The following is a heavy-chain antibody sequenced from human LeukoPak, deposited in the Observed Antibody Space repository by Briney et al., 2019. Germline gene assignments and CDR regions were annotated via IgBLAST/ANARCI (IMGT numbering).Heavy chain of an antibody. CDR2: ISGSGGST. J-gene: IGHJ4*02. CDR3: AKDPIAAAGTSRDSANDY. CDR1: GFTFSSYA. D-gene: IGHD6-13*01. Sequence: SGGSLRLSCAASGFTFSSYAMSWVRQAPGKGLEWVSAISGSGGSTYYADSVKGRFTISRDNSKNTLYLQMNSLRAEDTAVYYCAKDPIAAAGTSRDSANDYWGQGTLVTVSS. V-gene: IGHV3-23*01.